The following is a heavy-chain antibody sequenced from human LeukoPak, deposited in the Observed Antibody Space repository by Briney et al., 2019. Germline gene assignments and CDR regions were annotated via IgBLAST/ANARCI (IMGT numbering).Heavy chain of an antibody. CDR3: ARRGFFGSGNYYNPSSYFDV. CDR2: GHFSGYA. J-gene: IGHJ2*01. CDR1: ADSISSYY. V-gene: IGHV4-59*12. Sequence: PSETLSLTCSISADSISSYYWGWIRQTPQRGLELIGYGHFSGYADYNPSLKSRVNLSVDTTKKLISLGLTSVTAADTAVYYCARRGFFGSGNYYNPSSYFDVWGRGALVTVSS. D-gene: IGHD3-10*01.